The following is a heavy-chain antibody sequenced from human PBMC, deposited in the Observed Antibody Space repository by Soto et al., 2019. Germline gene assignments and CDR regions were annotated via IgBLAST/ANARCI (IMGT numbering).Heavy chain of an antibody. CDR1: GFTVSSNY. Sequence: GGSLRLSCAASGFTVSSNYMSWVRQAPGKGLEWVSVIYSGGSTYYADSVKGRFTISRDNSKNTLYLQMNSLRAEDTAVYYCAREKVYSYGRYFDYWGQGTLVTVSS. CDR2: IYSGGST. J-gene: IGHJ4*02. CDR3: AREKVYSYGRYFDY. V-gene: IGHV3-53*01. D-gene: IGHD5-18*01.